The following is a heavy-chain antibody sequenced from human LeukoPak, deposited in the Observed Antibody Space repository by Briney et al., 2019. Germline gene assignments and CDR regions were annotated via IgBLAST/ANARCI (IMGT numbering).Heavy chain of an antibody. D-gene: IGHD1-7*01. CDR1: GYTLTELS. CDR2: FDPEDGET. CDR3: ATPRITGTTAEFDY. Sequence: ASVKVSCKVSGYTLTELSMHWVRQAPGKGLEWVGGFDPEDGETIYAQKFQGRVTMTEDTSTDTAYMELSSLRSEDTAVYYCATPRITGTTAEFDYWGQGTLVTVSS. V-gene: IGHV1-24*01. J-gene: IGHJ4*02.